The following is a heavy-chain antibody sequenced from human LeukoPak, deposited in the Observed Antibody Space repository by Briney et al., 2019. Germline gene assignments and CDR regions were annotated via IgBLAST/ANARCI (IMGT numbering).Heavy chain of an antibody. D-gene: IGHD3-22*01. CDR1: GFTFTSSA. V-gene: IGHV1-58*02. CDR3: AAHFDYYDSSGYNDY. Sequence: TSVKVSCKASGFTFTSSAMQWVRQARGQRLGWIGWIVVGSGNANYAQKFQERVTITKDMSTSTAYMELSSLRSEDTAVYYCAAHFDYYDSSGYNDYWGQGTLVTVSS. J-gene: IGHJ4*02. CDR2: IVVGSGNA.